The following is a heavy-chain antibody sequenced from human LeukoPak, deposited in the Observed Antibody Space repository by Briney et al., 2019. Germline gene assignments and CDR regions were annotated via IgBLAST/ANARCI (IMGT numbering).Heavy chain of an antibody. D-gene: IGHD3-22*01. Sequence: SVKVSCKASGGTFNSYAISWVRQAPGQGLEWMGGIIPIFGTANYAQKFQGRVTTTADESTSTAYMELSSLRSEDTAVYYCARDLFPGPNYDSSGYPHDIWGQGTMVTVSS. CDR2: IIPIFGTA. CDR1: GGTFNSYA. CDR3: ARDLFPGPNYDSSGYPHDI. J-gene: IGHJ3*02. V-gene: IGHV1-69*13.